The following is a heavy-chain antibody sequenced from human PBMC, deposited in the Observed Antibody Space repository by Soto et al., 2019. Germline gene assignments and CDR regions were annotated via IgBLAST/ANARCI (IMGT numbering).Heavy chain of an antibody. CDR3: ATWHEREPAFDV. J-gene: IGHJ3*01. CDR1: GLTISGKKY. Sequence: DVQLVESGGGLIQPGESLRLSCAAFGLTISGKKYVAWVRHAPGKGLEWVSALYDVDGSFYADSVTGRFTTSSDSSKTTVYLQMNDLRPGDTAVYYCATWHEREPAFDVWGQGTTVTISS. CDR2: LYDVDGS. D-gene: IGHD1-1*01. V-gene: IGHV3-53*01.